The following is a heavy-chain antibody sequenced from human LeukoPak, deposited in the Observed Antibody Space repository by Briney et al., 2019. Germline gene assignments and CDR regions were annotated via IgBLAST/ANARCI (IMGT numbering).Heavy chain of an antibody. D-gene: IGHD6-19*01. J-gene: IGHJ2*01. CDR3: ARERGPSSGWYLSHYWYFDL. Sequence: SETLSLTCAVSGYSISSGYYWGWIRQPPGKGLEWIGSIYHSGSTYYNPSLKSRVTISVDTSKNQFSLKLSPVTAADTAVYYCARERGPSSGWYLSHYWYFDLWGRGTLVTVSS. V-gene: IGHV4-38-2*02. CDR2: IYHSGST. CDR1: GYSISSGYY.